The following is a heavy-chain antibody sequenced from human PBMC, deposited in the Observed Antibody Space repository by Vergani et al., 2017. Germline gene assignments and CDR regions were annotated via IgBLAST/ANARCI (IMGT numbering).Heavy chain of an antibody. J-gene: IGHJ4*02. V-gene: IGHV7-4-1*02. Sequence: QVQLVQSGSELKKPGASVKVSCKASGYTFTRYAMNWVRQAPGPGLEWMGWINTISGNPTYAQGFTGRFVFSLDTSVSTAYLQISSLQAADTAVYYCATKNGGNDETMGYWGQGTLVTVSS. D-gene: IGHD4-23*01. CDR2: INTISGNP. CDR1: GYTFTRYA. CDR3: ATKNGGNDETMGY.